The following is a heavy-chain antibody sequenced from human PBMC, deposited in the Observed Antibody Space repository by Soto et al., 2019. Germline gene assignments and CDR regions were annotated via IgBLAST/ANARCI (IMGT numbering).Heavy chain of an antibody. CDR2: ISAYNGNT. V-gene: IGHV1-18*01. CDR3: ARVSAPERWGLREYGMDV. J-gene: IGHJ6*04. D-gene: IGHD1-26*01. CDR1: GYTFTSYG. Sequence: GASVKVSCKASGYTFTSYGISWVRQDPGQGLEWMGWISAYNGNTNYAQKLQGRVTMTTDTSTSTAYMELRSLRSDDTAVYYCARVSAPERWGLREYGMDVWGKGTTVTVSS.